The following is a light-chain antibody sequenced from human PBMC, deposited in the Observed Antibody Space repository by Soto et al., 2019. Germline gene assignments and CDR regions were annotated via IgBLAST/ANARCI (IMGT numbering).Light chain of an antibody. CDR2: RDS. CDR3: QVWDSSSEGVV. V-gene: IGLV3-9*01. Sequence: SYELTQPHSMSVALGQTARITCGGNNIGSKNVHWYQQKPGQAPVLVMYRDSNRPSGIPERFSGSNSGNTATLSISRTQAGDEADYYCQVWDSSSEGVVFGGGTQLTVL. CDR1: NIGSKN. J-gene: IGLJ2*01.